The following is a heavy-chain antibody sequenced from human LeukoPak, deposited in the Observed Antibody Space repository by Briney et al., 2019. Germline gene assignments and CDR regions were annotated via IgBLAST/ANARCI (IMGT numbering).Heavy chain of an antibody. J-gene: IGHJ4*02. CDR1: GFTFDDYA. CDR3: ARAGYTYVSPMTDY. V-gene: IGHV3-20*04. D-gene: IGHD5-18*01. Sequence: RSGGSLRLSRAASGFTFDDYAMNWVRQVPGKGLEWVSGINWNGGSTGYADSVKGRFTISRDNAKNSLYLQMNSLRAEDTALYYCARAGYTYVSPMTDYWGQGTLVTVSS. CDR2: INWNGGST.